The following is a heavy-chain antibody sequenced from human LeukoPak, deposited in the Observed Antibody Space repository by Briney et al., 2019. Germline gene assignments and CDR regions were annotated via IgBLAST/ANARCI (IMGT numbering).Heavy chain of an antibody. D-gene: IGHD3-10*01. Sequence: GGSLRLSCAASGFTLSSYAMIGVRQAPGKGLEWGSAISGSGGSTYYAHSVKVRFTISRDNSKNTLYLQINSPRAGQKAGYYCAKGRITMVPGVADYWGQGRMVTVSS. V-gene: IGHV3-23*01. J-gene: IGHJ4*02. CDR2: ISGSGGST. CDR1: GFTLSSYA. CDR3: AKGRITMVPGVADY.